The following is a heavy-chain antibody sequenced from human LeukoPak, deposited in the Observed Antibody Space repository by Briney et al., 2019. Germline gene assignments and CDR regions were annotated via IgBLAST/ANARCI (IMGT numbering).Heavy chain of an antibody. J-gene: IGHJ2*01. CDR2: MSPNSGNT. Sequence: ASVKVSCKTSGYTFTSYDINWVRQATGQGLEWMGYMSPNSGNTGYAQKFQGRVTMTRNTSINTAYMELSSLRSEDTAVYYCARVWHNSAYRTDWYFDLWGRGTLVTVSS. CDR1: GYTFTSYD. V-gene: IGHV1-8*01. CDR3: ARVWHNSAYRTDWYFDL. D-gene: IGHD3-22*01.